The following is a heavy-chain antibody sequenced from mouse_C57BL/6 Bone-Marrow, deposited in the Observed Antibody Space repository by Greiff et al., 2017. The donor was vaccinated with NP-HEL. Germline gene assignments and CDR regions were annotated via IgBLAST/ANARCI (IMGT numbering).Heavy chain of an antibody. CDR2: INYDGSST. D-gene: IGHD1-1*01. CDR1: GFTFSDYY. Sequence: EVQRVESEGGLVQPGSSMKLSCTASGFTFSDYYMAWVRQVPEKGLEWVANINYDGSSTYYLDSLKSRFIISRDNAKNILYLQMSSLKSEDTATYDCARENYGQFYYAMDYWGQGTSVTVSS. J-gene: IGHJ4*01. V-gene: IGHV5-16*01. CDR3: ARENYGQFYYAMDY.